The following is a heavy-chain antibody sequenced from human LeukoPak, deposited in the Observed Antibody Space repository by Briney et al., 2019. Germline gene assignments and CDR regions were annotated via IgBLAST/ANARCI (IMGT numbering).Heavy chain of an antibody. J-gene: IGHJ4*02. CDR3: ARDQEGFDY. Sequence: AASVKVSCKASGCTFTSNYIHWVRQAPGQGLEWMGMIYPRDGSTSYAQKFQGRVTVTRDTSTSTVHMELSGLRSEDTAVYYCARDQEGFDYWGQGTLVTVSS. CDR2: IYPRDGST. CDR1: GCTFTSNY. V-gene: IGHV1-46*01.